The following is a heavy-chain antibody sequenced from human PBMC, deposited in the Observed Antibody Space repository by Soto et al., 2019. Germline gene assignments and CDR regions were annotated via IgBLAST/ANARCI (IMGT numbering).Heavy chain of an antibody. J-gene: IGHJ4*02. Sequence: QVHLVESGGDVVQPGRSLRLSCAASGFTFTSYAMHWVRQAPGKGLEWVAVISSDGSNKYYPDSVRGRFTISRDNYKDTLYRQMKSRRAEDTAVYDCARGKGDGIGASCEGWGPCDYWGRGTQVAVSS. V-gene: IGHV3-30-3*01. CDR3: ARGKGDGIGASCEGWGPCDY. CDR2: ISSDGSNK. D-gene: IGHD2-2*01. CDR1: GFTFTSYA.